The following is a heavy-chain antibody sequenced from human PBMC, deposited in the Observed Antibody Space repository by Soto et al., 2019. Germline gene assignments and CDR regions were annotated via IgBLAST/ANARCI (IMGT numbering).Heavy chain of an antibody. Sequence: RRLSCAASGFTFSSYSMNWVRQAPGKGLEWVSSISSSSSYIYYADSVKGRFTISRDNAKNSLYLQMNSLRAEDTAVYYCARDGYYYDSSGYYYAWGQGTLVTVSS. V-gene: IGHV3-21*01. CDR2: ISSSSSYI. J-gene: IGHJ5*02. D-gene: IGHD3-22*01. CDR3: ARDGYYYDSSGYYYA. CDR1: GFTFSSYS.